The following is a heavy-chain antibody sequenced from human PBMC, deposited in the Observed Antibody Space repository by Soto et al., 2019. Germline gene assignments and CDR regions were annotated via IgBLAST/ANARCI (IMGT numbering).Heavy chain of an antibody. CDR3: ARDVSYYYYMDV. J-gene: IGHJ6*03. CDR2: ISAYNGNT. CDR1: GYTFTSYG. Sequence: QVQLVQSGAEVKKPGASVKVSCKASGYTFTSYGISWVRQAPGQGREWMGWISAYNGNTNYAQKLQGRXXXTTDTXXXXXXXXXXSLRSDDTAVYYCARDVSYYYYMDVWGKGTTXXVSS. V-gene: IGHV1-18*01.